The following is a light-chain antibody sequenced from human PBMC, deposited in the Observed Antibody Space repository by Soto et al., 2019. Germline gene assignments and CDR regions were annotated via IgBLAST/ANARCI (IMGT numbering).Light chain of an antibody. CDR1: SSDIGGYNY. J-gene: IGLJ3*02. CDR3: SSYTSSSPLWV. Sequence: QSALTQPASVSGSPGQSITISCTGTSSDIGGYNYVSWYQQHPGKAPKLMIYEVNNRPSGVSNRFSGSKSGNTASLTISGLQAEDEAVYYCSSYTSSSPLWVFGGGPK. CDR2: EVN. V-gene: IGLV2-14*01.